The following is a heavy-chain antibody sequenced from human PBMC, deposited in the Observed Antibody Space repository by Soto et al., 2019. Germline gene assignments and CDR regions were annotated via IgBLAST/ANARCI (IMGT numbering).Heavy chain of an antibody. Sequence: PSETLSLTCAVYGGSFSGYYWSWIRQPPGKGLEWIGEINHSGSTNYNPSLKSRVTISVDTSKNQFSLKLSSVTAADTAVYYCAMGTKDYGMDACGQGTTVTVSS. D-gene: IGHD1-1*01. CDR3: AMGTKDYGMDA. CDR1: GGSFSGYY. V-gene: IGHV4-34*01. CDR2: INHSGST. J-gene: IGHJ6*02.